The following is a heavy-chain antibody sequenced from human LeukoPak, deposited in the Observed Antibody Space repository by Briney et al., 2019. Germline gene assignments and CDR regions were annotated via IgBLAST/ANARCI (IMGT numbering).Heavy chain of an antibody. CDR3: AGGLFYLPY. CDR1: GFTFSSYW. CDR2: IKQDGSEK. J-gene: IGHJ4*02. Sequence: PGGSLRLSCAAFGFTFSSYWMSWVRQAPGKGLEWVANIKQDGSEKYYVDSVKGRFTISRDNAKNSLYLQINSLRAEDTAVYYCAGGLFYLPYWGQGTLVTVSS. V-gene: IGHV3-7*04. D-gene: IGHD2/OR15-2a*01.